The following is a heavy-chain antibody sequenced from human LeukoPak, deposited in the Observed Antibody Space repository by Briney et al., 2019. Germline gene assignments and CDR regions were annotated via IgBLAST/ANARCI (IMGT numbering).Heavy chain of an antibody. CDR2: INHSGST. Sequence: PGGSLRLSCAASGFTVSSNYMSWIRQPPGKGLEWIGEINHSGSTNYNPSLKSRVTISVDTSKNQFSLKLSSVTAADTAVYYCARGRAIQLWLQSLYWFDPWGQGTLVTVSS. V-gene: IGHV4-34*01. J-gene: IGHJ5*02. D-gene: IGHD5-18*01. CDR3: ARGRAIQLWLQSLYWFDP. CDR1: GFTVSSNY.